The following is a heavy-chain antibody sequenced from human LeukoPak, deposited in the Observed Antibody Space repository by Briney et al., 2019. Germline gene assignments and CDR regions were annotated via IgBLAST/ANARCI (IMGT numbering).Heavy chain of an antibody. J-gene: IGHJ3*02. D-gene: IGHD6-19*01. CDR3: ARHRGSGWYKANDAFDI. CDR1: GGSISSYY. V-gene: IGHV4-59*08. Sequence: PSEALSLTCTVSGGSISSYYWSWIRQPPGKGLEWIGYIYYSGSTNYNPSLKSRVTISVDTSKNQFSLKLSSVTAADTAVYYCARHRGSGWYKANDAFDIWGQGTMVTVSS. CDR2: IYYSGST.